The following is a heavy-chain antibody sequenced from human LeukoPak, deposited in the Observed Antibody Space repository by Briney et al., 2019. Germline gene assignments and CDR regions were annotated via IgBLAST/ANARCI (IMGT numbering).Heavy chain of an antibody. CDR3: ATAYHEYYDYVWGSYRNWFDP. Sequence: SQTLSLTCTVSGGSISSGGYYWSWVRQHPGKGLEWIVYIYYSGSTYYHPSLKSRVTISVDTSKNPFSLKLSSVTAADPAVYYCATAYHEYYDYVWGSYRNWFDPWGQGTLVTVSS. CDR2: IYYSGST. CDR1: GGSISSGGYY. D-gene: IGHD3-16*02. J-gene: IGHJ5*02. V-gene: IGHV4-31*03.